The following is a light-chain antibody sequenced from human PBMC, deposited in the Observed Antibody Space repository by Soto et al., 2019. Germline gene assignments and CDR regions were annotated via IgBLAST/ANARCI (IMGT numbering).Light chain of an antibody. CDR3: QQRSNWPIT. CDR1: RSVSSY. Sequence: EIVLTQSPATLSLSPWDSATVSPRATRSVSSYLAWYQQKPGQAPRLLIYDASSRPTDIPARFSGSGSGTDFTLTISSLEPEDFALYYCQQRSNWPITFGQGTRLEIK. J-gene: IGKJ5*01. CDR2: DAS. V-gene: IGKV3-11*01.